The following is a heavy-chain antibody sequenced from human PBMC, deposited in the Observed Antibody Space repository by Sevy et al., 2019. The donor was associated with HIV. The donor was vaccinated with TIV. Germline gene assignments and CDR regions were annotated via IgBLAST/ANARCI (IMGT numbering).Heavy chain of an antibody. V-gene: IGHV3-23*01. D-gene: IGHD6-13*01. CDR2: ISASGGGT. Sequence: GGSLRLSCAASGFIFSGYVMSWVRQAPGKGLEWVSGISASGGGTYYADSVKGRFTVSRDNSKNKRYLEMNSLRAEDTAVYYCAKDASSSWTGGTFQHWGQGTLVTVSS. CDR3: AKDASSSWTGGTFQH. CDR1: GFIFSGYV. J-gene: IGHJ1*01.